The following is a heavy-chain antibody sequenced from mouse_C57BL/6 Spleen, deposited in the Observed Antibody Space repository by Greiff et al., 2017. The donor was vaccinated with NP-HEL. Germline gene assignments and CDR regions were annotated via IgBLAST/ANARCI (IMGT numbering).Heavy chain of an antibody. CDR2: ISSGGSYT. Sequence: DVQLVESGGDLVKPGGSLKLSCAASGFTFSSYGMSWVRQTPDKRLEWVATISSGGSYTYYPDSVKGRFTISRDNAKNTLYLQMSSLKSEDTAMYYCASSGGYWGQGTTLTVSS. J-gene: IGHJ2*01. CDR3: ASSGGY. CDR1: GFTFSSYG. V-gene: IGHV5-6*01. D-gene: IGHD3-1*01.